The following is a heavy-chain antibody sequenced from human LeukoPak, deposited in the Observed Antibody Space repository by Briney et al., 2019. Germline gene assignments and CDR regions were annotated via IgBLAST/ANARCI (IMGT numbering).Heavy chain of an antibody. J-gene: IGHJ6*02. D-gene: IGHD4-17*01. CDR3: ATVTNRYYYYGMDV. Sequence: SETLSLTCAVSGGSISSGSYSWSWIRQPPGKGLEWIGYIYHSGSTYYNPSLKSRVTISVDRSKNQFSLKLSSVTAADTAVYYCATVTNRYYYYGMDVWGQGTTVTVSS. V-gene: IGHV4-30-2*01. CDR2: IYHSGST. CDR1: GGSISSGSYS.